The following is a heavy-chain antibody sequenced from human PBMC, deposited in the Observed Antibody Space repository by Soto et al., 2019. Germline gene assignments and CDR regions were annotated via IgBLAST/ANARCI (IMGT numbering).Heavy chain of an antibody. V-gene: IGHV4-59*01. J-gene: IGHJ5*02. CDR2: IYYSGST. CDR3: ARESSQQLAEQGFDP. D-gene: IGHD6-13*01. Sequence: SETLSLTCTVSGGSISSYYWSWIRQPPGKGLEWIGYIYYSGSTNYNPSLKSRVTISVDTPKNQFSMKLSSVTAADTAVYYCARESSQQLAEQGFDPWGQGTLVTVSS. CDR1: GGSISSYY.